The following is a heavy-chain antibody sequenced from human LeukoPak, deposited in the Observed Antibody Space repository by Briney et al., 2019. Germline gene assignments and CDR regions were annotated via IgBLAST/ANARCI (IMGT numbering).Heavy chain of an antibody. D-gene: IGHD2-2*03. J-gene: IGHJ5*02. Sequence: PSETLSLTCTVSGDSISTNYWGWIRQPPGKGLEWIGYIFDSGSTNYNPSLRSRVTISVDTSKNHFSLKLSSVTAADTAVYYCARIGLTNWSDPWGQGTLVTVSS. CDR3: ARIGLTNWSDP. CDR2: IFDSGST. V-gene: IGHV4-59*01. CDR1: GDSISTNY.